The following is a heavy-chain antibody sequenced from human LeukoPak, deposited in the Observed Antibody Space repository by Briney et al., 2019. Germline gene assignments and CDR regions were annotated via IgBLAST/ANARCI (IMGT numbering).Heavy chain of an antibody. CDR1: GGSFSDNY. CDR2: IYHSGRN. Sequence: SETLSLTCAVYGGSFSDNYWTWIRQPPGKGLEWIGEIYHSGRNKYNPSLKSRVTISVDTSKNQFSLQLDSVTAADTAVYYCARDLADYSDYWGQGTLVTVSS. V-gene: IGHV4-34*01. CDR3: ARDLADYSDY. D-gene: IGHD2-21*01. J-gene: IGHJ4*02.